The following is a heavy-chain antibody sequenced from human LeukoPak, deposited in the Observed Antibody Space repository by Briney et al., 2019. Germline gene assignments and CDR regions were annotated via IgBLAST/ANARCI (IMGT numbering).Heavy chain of an antibody. V-gene: IGHV3-7*01. CDR2: IKQDGSEK. J-gene: IGHJ5*02. CDR3: ARDGGWGYSSGWPPRFDP. CDR1: GFTFSSYW. D-gene: IGHD6-19*01. Sequence: GGSLRLSCAASGFTFSSYWMSWVRQAPGKGLEWVANIKQDGSEKYYVDSVKGRFTISRDNAKNSLYLQMNSLRAEDTAVYYCARDGGWGYSSGWPPRFDPWGQGTLVTVSS.